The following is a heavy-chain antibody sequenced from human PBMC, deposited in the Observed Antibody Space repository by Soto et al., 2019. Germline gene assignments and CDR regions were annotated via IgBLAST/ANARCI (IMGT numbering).Heavy chain of an antibody. Sequence: EVQLVESGGGLVQPGGSLRLSCAASGFTFSSYSMNWVSQAPGKGLEWVSYISSSRSTRYYADSGKGRFTISRDNAKNSLYLQMNSLRAEDTSVYYVARDCTCSSTTCYVDDWFYSWGQGTLVTVSS. V-gene: IGHV3-48*01. CDR1: GFTFSSYS. D-gene: IGHD2-2*01. CDR2: ISSSRSTR. CDR3: ARDCTCSSTTCYVDDWFYS. J-gene: IGHJ5*01.